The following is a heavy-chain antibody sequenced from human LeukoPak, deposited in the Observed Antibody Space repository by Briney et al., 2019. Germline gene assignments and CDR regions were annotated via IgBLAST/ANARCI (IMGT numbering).Heavy chain of an antibody. D-gene: IGHD3-22*01. CDR3: ARTYYYDGSGYDAFDI. J-gene: IGHJ3*02. V-gene: IGHV7-4-1*02. Sequence: SVNVSCKASGYTFTSYAMTWVRQAPGHGLEWMGWINTNTANPTYAQGFTGRFVFSLDTSVSTAYLQISSLKAEDTAVYYCARTYYYDGSGYDAFDIWGRGTMVTASS. CDR2: INTNTANP. CDR1: GYTFTSYA.